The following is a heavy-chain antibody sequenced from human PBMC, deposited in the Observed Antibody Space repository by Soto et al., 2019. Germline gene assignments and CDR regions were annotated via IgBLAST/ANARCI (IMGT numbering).Heavy chain of an antibody. CDR2: IHYSGIT. J-gene: IGHJ4*02. CDR3: ARGGWGSSGSRPLSEFDY. Sequence: SETLSLTCTVSGGSIRSFYWSWIRQPPGKGLEWIGYIHYSGITNFNPSLKSRVTISGDTSTNKISLKLSSMTAADTAVYYCARGGWGSSGSRPLSEFDYWGQGTLVTVSS. CDR1: GGSIRSFY. D-gene: IGHD6-19*01. V-gene: IGHV4-59*12.